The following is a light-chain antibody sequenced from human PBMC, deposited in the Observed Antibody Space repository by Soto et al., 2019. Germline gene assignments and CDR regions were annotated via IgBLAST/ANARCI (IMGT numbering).Light chain of an antibody. CDR1: SNDVGGHNY. Sequence: QSVLTQPASVSGSPGQSITISCTGTSNDVGGHNYVSWYQQHPGKAPKVMIYEVTNRPSGVSNRFSGSKSGNTASLTISGLQAEDEADYYCSSYSSSSTLRVFGTGTKLTVL. J-gene: IGLJ1*01. V-gene: IGLV2-14*01. CDR2: EVT. CDR3: SSYSSSSTLRV.